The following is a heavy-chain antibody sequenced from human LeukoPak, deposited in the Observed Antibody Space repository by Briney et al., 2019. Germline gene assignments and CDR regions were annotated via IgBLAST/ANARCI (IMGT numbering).Heavy chain of an antibody. CDR2: ISSSGSTI. CDR1: GFTFSDYY. J-gene: IGHJ4*02. CDR3: AGAGITGRYFDY. D-gene: IGHD1-20*01. V-gene: IGHV3-11*01. Sequence: GSLRLSCAASGFTFSDYYMSWIRQAPGKGLEWVSYISSSGSTIYYEDSVKGRFTISRDNAKNSLYLQMNSLRAEDTAVYYCAGAGITGRYFDYWGQGTLVTVSS.